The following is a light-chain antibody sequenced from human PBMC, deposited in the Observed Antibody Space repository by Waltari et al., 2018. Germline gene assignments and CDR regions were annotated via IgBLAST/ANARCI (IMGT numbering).Light chain of an antibody. J-gene: IGKJ1*01. CDR3: QQSYSTPPWT. CDR1: QNVLYSSNNKNY. V-gene: IGKV4-1*01. CDR2: WAS. Sequence: DIVMTQSPDSLAVSLGERATINCKSSQNVLYSSNNKNYLAWYQQKPGQPPKLLIYWASTRESGVPDRFSGSGSGTDLTLTISSLQAEDFATYYCQQSYSTPPWTFGQGTKVEIK.